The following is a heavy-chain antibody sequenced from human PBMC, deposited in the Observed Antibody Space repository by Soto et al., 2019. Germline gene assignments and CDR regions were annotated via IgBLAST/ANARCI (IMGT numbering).Heavy chain of an antibody. J-gene: IGHJ6*01. CDR2: INPSGGST. Sequence: GASVKVSCKASGYTFTSYYMHWVRQAPGQGLEWMGIINPSGGSTSYAQKFQGRVTMPRDTSTSTVYMELSSLRSEDTAVYYCARGAGQLLSDYGMDVWGQGTTVTVSS. D-gene: IGHD2-2*01. CDR3: ARGAGQLLSDYGMDV. V-gene: IGHV1-46*01. CDR1: GYTFTSYY.